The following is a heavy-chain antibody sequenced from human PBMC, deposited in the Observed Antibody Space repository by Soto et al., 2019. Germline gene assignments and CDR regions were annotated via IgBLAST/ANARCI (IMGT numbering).Heavy chain of an antibody. CDR3: ARDYYDTISYYYYGMDV. J-gene: IGHJ6*02. Sequence: GGSLRLSCAASGFTFSSYAMHWVRQAPGKGLEWVAVISYDGSNKYYADSVKGRFTISRDNSKNTLYLQMNSLRAEDTAVYYCARDYYDTISYYYYGMDVWGPGTTVTVSS. V-gene: IGHV3-30-3*01. CDR1: GFTFSSYA. D-gene: IGHD3-22*01. CDR2: ISYDGSNK.